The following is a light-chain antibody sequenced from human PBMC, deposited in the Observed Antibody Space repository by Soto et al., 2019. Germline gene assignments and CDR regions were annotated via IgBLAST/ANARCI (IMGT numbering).Light chain of an antibody. J-gene: IGKJ5*01. CDR3: QQYNNWPIT. V-gene: IGKV1-39*01. Sequence: DIQMLQSPSSLSASIGARVPITRRASQTVHTYLHWYQQNPGKATKLLIYAASSLQSGVPSRFSGSGSEREFTLTISGLQSEDFAVYYCQQYNNWPITVGYGTRLEIK. CDR2: AAS. CDR1: QTVHTY.